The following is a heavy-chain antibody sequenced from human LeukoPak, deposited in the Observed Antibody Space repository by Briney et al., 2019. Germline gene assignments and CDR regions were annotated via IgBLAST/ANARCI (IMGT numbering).Heavy chain of an antibody. D-gene: IGHD3-3*01. CDR2: ISSSSSTI. CDR3: ARDLETVFGVATMRYFDY. CDR1: GFTFSSYS. V-gene: IGHV3-48*04. Sequence: GGSLRLSCAASGFTFSSYSRNWVRQPPGKGLEWVSYISSSSSTIYYADSVKGRFTISRDNAKNSLYLQMNSLRAEDTAVYYCARDLETVFGVATMRYFDYWGQGTLVTVSS. J-gene: IGHJ4*02.